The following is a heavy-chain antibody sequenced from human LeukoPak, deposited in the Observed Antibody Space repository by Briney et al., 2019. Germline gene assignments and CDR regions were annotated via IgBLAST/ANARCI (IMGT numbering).Heavy chain of an antibody. CDR1: GFTFSSYS. D-gene: IGHD1-26*01. CDR2: ISSSSSYI. J-gene: IGHJ4*02. V-gene: IGHV3-21*04. CDR3: AKGGKWDVTPFDY. Sequence: GGSLRLSCAASGFTFSSYSMNWVRQAPGKGLEWVSSISSSSSYIYYADSVKGRFTISRDNSKNTLYLQVNSLRAEDTAVYYCAKGGKWDVTPFDYWGQGPLVTVSS.